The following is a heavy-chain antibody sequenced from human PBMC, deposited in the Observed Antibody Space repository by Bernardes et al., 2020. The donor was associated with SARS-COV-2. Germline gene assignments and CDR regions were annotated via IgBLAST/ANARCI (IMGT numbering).Heavy chain of an antibody. CDR3: AKGAEQQLVRVHFDY. J-gene: IGHJ4*02. Sequence: GGSLRLSCAVSGFTFSSYAMNWVRQAPGKGLEWVSVISGSCGSTYYADFVKGRFTISRDNSKNTLYPRMNSLRAEDTAVYYCAKGAEQQLVRVHFDYWGQGILVTVSS. D-gene: IGHD6-13*01. CDR2: ISGSCGST. V-gene: IGHV3-23*01. CDR1: GFTFSSYA.